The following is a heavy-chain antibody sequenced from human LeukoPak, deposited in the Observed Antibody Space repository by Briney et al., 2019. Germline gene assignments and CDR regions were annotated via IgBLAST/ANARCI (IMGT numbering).Heavy chain of an antibody. Sequence: ASVKVSCKASGYTFTDCYIHWVRQAPGQGLEWMGRINPNSGGTNYAQKFQGRVTMTRDTSISTAYIDLSRLTSDDTAVYYCARLRSSRDAAFDIWGQGTMVTVSS. J-gene: IGHJ3*02. V-gene: IGHV1-2*06. CDR1: GYTFTDCY. CDR2: INPNSGGT. CDR3: ARLRSSRDAAFDI. D-gene: IGHD6-13*01.